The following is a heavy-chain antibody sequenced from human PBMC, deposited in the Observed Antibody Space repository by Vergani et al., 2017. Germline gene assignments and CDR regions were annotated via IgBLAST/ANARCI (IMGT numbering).Heavy chain of an antibody. V-gene: IGHV3-30*18. D-gene: IGHD6-25*01. J-gene: IGHJ4*02. CDR1: GFTFSSYG. CDR2: ISYDGSNK. Sequence: QVQLVESGGGMVQPGRSLRLSCAASGFTFSSYGMHWVRQAPGKGLEWVAVISYDGSNKYYADSVKGRFTISRDNSKNTLYLQMNSLRAEDTAVYYCAKGIAANYWGQGTLVTVSS. CDR3: AKGIAANY.